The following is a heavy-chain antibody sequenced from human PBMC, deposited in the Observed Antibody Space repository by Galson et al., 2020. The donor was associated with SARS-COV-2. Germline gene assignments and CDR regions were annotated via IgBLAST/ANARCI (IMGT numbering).Heavy chain of an antibody. CDR1: GFTFTAYW. CDR3: ARIQASYNILTGYYDGY. Sequence: GGSLRLSCAASGFTFTAYWMAWVRQAPGKGLEWVANIKQDGSQKYYVDSVKGRFTISRDNVKDSLFLQMNSLRAEDTAVYYCARIQASYNILTGYYDGYWGQGTLVTVSS. D-gene: IGHD3-9*01. CDR2: IKQDGSQK. V-gene: IGHV3-7*03. J-gene: IGHJ4*02.